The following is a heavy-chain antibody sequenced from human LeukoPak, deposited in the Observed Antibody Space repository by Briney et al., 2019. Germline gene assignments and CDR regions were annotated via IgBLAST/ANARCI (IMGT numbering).Heavy chain of an antibody. Sequence: PSETLSLTCTVSGGSISSSSYYWGWIRQPPGKGLEWIGYIYYSGSTNYNPSLKSRVTISVDTSKNQFSLKLSSVTAADTAVYYCARAPVAGTKWAFDIWGQGTMVTVSS. V-gene: IGHV4-61*05. CDR2: IYYSGST. CDR1: GGSISSSSYY. CDR3: ARAPVAGTKWAFDI. D-gene: IGHD6-19*01. J-gene: IGHJ3*02.